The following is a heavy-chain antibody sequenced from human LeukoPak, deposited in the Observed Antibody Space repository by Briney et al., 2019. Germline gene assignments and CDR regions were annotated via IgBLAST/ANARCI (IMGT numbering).Heavy chain of an antibody. CDR2: INHSGST. Sequence: SETLSLTCAVYGGSFSGYYWSWIRQPPGKGLEWIGEINHSGSTNYNPSLKSRVTISVDTSKNQFSLKLSSVTAADTAVYYCARLVVVPAARARYYYYYGTDVWGQGTTVTVSS. D-gene: IGHD2-2*01. J-gene: IGHJ6*02. CDR1: GGSFSGYY. V-gene: IGHV4-34*01. CDR3: ARLVVVPAARARYYYYYGTDV.